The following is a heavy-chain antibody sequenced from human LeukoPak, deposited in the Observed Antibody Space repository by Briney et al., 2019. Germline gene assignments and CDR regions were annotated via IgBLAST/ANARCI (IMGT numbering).Heavy chain of an antibody. J-gene: IGHJ3*02. V-gene: IGHV4-30-4*08. CDR3: ARDLRDDAFDI. Sequence: SETLSLTCTVSGGSISSGDYYWSWIRQPPGKGLEWIGYIYYSGSTYYNPSLKSRVTISVDTSKNQFSLKLSSVTAADTAVYYCARDLRDDAFDIWGQGTMVTVSS. D-gene: IGHD5-24*01. CDR1: GGSISSGDYY. CDR2: IYYSGST.